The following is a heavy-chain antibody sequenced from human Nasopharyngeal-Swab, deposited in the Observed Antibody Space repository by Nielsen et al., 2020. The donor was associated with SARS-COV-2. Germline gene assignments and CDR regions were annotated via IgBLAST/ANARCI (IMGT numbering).Heavy chain of an antibody. J-gene: IGHJ6*02. D-gene: IGHD3-3*01. Sequence: VRQAPGKGLEWVSSISSSSSYIYYADSVKGRFTISRGNAKNSLYLQMNSLRAEDTAVYYCARDQRRDYDFWSGYYERTGYGMDVWGQGITVTVSS. V-gene: IGHV3-21*01. CDR2: ISSSSSYI. CDR3: ARDQRRDYDFWSGYYERTGYGMDV.